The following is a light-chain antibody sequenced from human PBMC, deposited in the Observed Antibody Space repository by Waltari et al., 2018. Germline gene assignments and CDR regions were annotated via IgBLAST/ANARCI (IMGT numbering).Light chain of an antibody. CDR3: QQRKNWPLT. V-gene: IGKV3-11*01. CDR2: DTS. Sequence: DIVLTQSPATLSFSPGEEATLSCRASQNVSSFLAWYKQRPGQAPRLLIYDTSNRANGIPVRFSGSGSGTDFTLTISSLEPEDFAAYYCQQRKNWPLTFGGGTKVEIK. CDR1: QNVSSF. J-gene: IGKJ4*01.